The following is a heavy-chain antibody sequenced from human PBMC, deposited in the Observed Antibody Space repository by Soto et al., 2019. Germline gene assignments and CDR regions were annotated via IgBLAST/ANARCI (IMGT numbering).Heavy chain of an antibody. J-gene: IGHJ5*01. V-gene: IGHV4-30-4*01. D-gene: IGHD3-10*01. CDR3: ARATGTKEGWFDF. CDR2: IYYSGST. Sequence: SETLSLTCTVSGGSISSGDYYWSWIRQPPGKGLEWIGYIYYSGSTYYNPSLKSRGTISVDTSKNQFSLKLSSVTAADTAVYYCARATGTKEGWFDFWGRGSLVTVSA. CDR1: GGSISSGDYY.